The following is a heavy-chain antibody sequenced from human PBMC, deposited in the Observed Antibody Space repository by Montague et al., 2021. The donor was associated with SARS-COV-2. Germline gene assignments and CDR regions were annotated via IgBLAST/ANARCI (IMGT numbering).Heavy chain of an antibody. CDR3: ASSNFFAY. J-gene: IGHJ4*02. V-gene: IGHV3-23*01. D-gene: IGHD6-6*01. CDR1: GFTFSNFG. CDR2: IDPAGGAT. Sequence: FLRLSCAASGFTFSNFGMNWVRQAPGKGLEWVSTIDPAGGATYYADSVRGRFAISRDNSKNILSLQMDSLTADDTAVYYCASSNFFAYWGQGTLITVSS.